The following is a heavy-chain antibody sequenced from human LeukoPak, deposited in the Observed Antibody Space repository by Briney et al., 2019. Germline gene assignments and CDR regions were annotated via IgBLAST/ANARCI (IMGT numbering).Heavy chain of an antibody. CDR3: AKDSAVVVPAAPDAFDI. CDR2: ISGSGGST. CDR1: GFTVSSNY. D-gene: IGHD2-2*01. V-gene: IGHV3-23*01. J-gene: IGHJ3*02. Sequence: PGGSLRLSCAASGFTVSSNYMSWVRQAPGKGLEWVSGISGSGGSTYYADSVKGRFSISRDNSKNTLYLQMNSLRAEDTAVYYCAKDSAVVVPAAPDAFDIWGQGTMVTVSS.